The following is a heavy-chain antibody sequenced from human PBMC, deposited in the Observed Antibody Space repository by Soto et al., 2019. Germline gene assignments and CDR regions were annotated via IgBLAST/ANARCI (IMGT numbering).Heavy chain of an antibody. CDR2: IYDSVKT. V-gene: IGHV4-59*11. Sequence: ETLSLTCTVSGGSISSHYWTWIWIRQLPGRGLEWVGYIYDSVKTKYNPSLKSRVTISVDTSKNQFSLKLTSVTAADTAVYYCARLSSIDSSGYYLDYWGQGTLVTVPQ. CDR1: GGSISSHY. J-gene: IGHJ4*02. D-gene: IGHD3-22*01. CDR3: ARLSSIDSSGYYLDY.